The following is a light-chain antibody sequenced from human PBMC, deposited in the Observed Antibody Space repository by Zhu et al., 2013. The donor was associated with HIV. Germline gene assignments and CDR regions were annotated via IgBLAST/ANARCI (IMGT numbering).Light chain of an antibody. J-gene: IGKJ1*01. CDR1: QSVSSSY. V-gene: IGKV3-20*01. Sequence: DIVLTQSPGTLSLSPGERATLSCRASQSVSSSYLAWYQQKPGQSPRLLIYLASTRATGIPDRFSGSGSGTDFTLTISRLEPEDFAVYYCQEYATSSTFGQGTKVEIK. CDR3: QEYATSST. CDR2: LAS.